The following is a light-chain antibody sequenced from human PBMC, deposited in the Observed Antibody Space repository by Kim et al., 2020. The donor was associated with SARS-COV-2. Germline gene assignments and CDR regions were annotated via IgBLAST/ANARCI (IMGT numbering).Light chain of an antibody. V-gene: IGLV1-40*01. CDR2: ANN. CDR3: QSYDNSLSGSKV. CDR1: SSNIGAGYD. J-gene: IGLJ2*01. Sequence: VTITCTGSSSNIGAGYDVHWYQQLPGTAPKLLIYANNNRPSGVPDRFSGSKSGTSASLAITGLQAEDEADYYCQSYDNSLSGSKVFGGGTQLTVL.